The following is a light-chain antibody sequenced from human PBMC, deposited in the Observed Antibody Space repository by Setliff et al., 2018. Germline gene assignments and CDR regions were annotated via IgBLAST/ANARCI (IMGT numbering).Light chain of an antibody. V-gene: IGLV1-40*01. J-gene: IGLJ2*01. CDR2: GNS. Sequence: QSALTQPPSVSGAPGQRVTISCTGSSSNIGAGYDVHWYQQLPGTAPKLLIYGNSNRPSGVPDRFSGSKSGTSASLAITGLQAEDEADYYCSSCASSSTLVFGGGTKVTVL. CDR1: SSNIGAGYD. CDR3: SSCASSSTLV.